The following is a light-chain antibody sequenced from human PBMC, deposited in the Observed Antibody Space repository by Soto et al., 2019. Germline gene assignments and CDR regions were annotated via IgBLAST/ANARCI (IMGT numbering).Light chain of an antibody. Sequence: EIVMTQSPATLSVSPGERATLSCRASQSVNNNLAWYQQKPGQAPRILIYGASNRATGIPARFSGSGSGTEFTLTISSLESEDFALYYCQQYNNWPPGPFGQGTRLEIK. CDR3: QQYNNWPPGP. J-gene: IGKJ5*01. V-gene: IGKV3-15*01. CDR1: QSVNNN. CDR2: GAS.